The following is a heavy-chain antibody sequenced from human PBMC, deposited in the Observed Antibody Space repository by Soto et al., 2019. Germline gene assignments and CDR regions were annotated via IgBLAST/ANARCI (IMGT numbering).Heavy chain of an antibody. CDR1: GFTFSSYS. D-gene: IGHD3-22*01. CDR2: ISSSSSYI. J-gene: IGHJ4*02. Sequence: GGSLRLSCAASGFTFSSYSMNWVRQAPGKGLEWVSSISSSSSYIYYADSVKGRFTISRDNAKNSLYLQMNSLRAEDTAVYYCARDKFPRDSSGYPYTSDYWGQGTLVTVSS. CDR3: ARDKFPRDSSGYPYTSDY. V-gene: IGHV3-21*01.